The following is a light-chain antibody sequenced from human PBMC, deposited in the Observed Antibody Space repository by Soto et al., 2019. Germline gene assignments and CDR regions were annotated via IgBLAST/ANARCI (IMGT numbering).Light chain of an antibody. V-gene: IGLV2-14*03. CDR1: SSDVGGSNF. CDR3: VSYTSSTTYV. Sequence: QSVLTQPASVSDSPGQSITISCTGTSSDVGGSNFVSWYQQHPGKPPKLIIYDVANRPSGVSNRFSGSKSGSTASLIISRLQTEDEADYYCVSYTSSTTYVLGTGTQLTVL. J-gene: IGLJ1*01. CDR2: DVA.